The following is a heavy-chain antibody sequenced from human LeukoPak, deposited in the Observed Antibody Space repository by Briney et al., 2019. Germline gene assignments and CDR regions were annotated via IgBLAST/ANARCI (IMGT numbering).Heavy chain of an antibody. J-gene: IGHJ6*02. CDR2: ISYDGSNK. V-gene: IGHV3-30*03. CDR1: GITFSSYG. D-gene: IGHD3-3*01. Sequence: PGRSLRLSCAASGITFSSYGMHWVRQAPGKGLEWVAVISYDGSNKYYAGSVKGRFTISRDNSRNTLYLQMNSLRPEDTAVYFCARGGYYDFSTGYYQTQYYRGMDVWGQGTTVTVSS. CDR3: ARGGYYDFSTGYYQTQYYRGMDV.